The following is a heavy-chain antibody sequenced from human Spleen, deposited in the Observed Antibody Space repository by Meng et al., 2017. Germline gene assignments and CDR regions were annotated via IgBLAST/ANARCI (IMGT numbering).Heavy chain of an antibody. Sequence: GESLKISCTASDFTFSGSDVHWVRQASGKGLEWVGRIITKTNNYATAYAASVKGRFTISRDDSKNTAYLQMKSLRSEDTALYYCTVYISGHMWGRGTMVTVSS. CDR3: TVYISGHM. D-gene: IGHD6-19*01. CDR1: DFTFSGSD. CDR2: IITKTNNYAT. J-gene: IGHJ3*02. V-gene: IGHV3-73*01.